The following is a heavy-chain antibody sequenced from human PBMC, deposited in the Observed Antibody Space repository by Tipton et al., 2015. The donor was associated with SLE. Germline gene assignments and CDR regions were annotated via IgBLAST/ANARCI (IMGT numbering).Heavy chain of an antibody. V-gene: IGHV3-9*01. CDR1: GFTFDDYA. D-gene: IGHD2-15*01. CDR2: ISWNSGSI. CDR3: ARERDSYAFDI. J-gene: IGHJ3*02. Sequence: SLRLSCAASGFTFDDYAMHWVRQAPGKGLEWVSGISWNSGSIGYADSVKGRFTISRDNAKNSLYLQMNSLRAEDTAVYYCARERDSYAFDIWGQGTMVTVSS.